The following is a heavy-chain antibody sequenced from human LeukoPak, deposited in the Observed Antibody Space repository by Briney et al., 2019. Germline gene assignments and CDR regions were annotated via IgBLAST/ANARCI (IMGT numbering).Heavy chain of an antibody. V-gene: IGHV3-48*03. J-gene: IGHJ6*04. CDR3: AELGTAMIGGV. CDR2: ISSSGSTI. D-gene: IGHD3-10*02. CDR1: GFTFSSYE. Sequence: GGSLRLSCAASGFTFSSYEMNWVRQAPGKGLEWVSYISSSGSTIYYADSVKGRFTISRDNAKNSLYLQMNSLRAEDTAVYYCAELGTAMIGGVWGKGTTVTISS.